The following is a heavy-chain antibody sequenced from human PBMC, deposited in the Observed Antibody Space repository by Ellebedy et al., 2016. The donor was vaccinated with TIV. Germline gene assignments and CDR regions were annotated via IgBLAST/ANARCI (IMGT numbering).Heavy chain of an antibody. CDR2: IYYSGST. V-gene: IGHV4-39*01. D-gene: IGHD3-22*01. CDR1: GGSISSSSYY. J-gene: IGHJ4*02. Sequence: MPSETLSLTCTVSGGSISSSSYYWGWIRQPPGKGLEWIGSIYYSGSTYYNPSLKSRVTISVDTSKNQFSLKLSSVTAADTAVYYCARRNYDSSGYYYPFDYWGQGTLVTVSS. CDR3: ARRNYDSSGYYYPFDY.